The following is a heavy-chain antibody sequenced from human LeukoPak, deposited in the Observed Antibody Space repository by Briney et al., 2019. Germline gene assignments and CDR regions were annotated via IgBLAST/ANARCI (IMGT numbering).Heavy chain of an antibody. D-gene: IGHD6-13*01. J-gene: IGHJ6*03. Sequence: SETLSLTCTVSGGSISSYYWSWIRQPPGKGLEWIGYICYSGSTNYNPSLKSRVTISVDTSENQFSLKLSSVTAADTAVYYCARSLEYSSSWCYFVPYYMDVWGKGTTVTVSS. CDR1: GGSISSYY. V-gene: IGHV4-59*01. CDR2: ICYSGST. CDR3: ARSLEYSSSWCYFVPYYMDV.